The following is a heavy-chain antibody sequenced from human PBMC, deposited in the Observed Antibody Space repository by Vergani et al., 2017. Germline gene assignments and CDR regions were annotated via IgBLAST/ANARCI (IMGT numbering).Heavy chain of an antibody. J-gene: IGHJ4*02. V-gene: IGHV2-5*02. D-gene: IGHD2-15*01. Sequence: QITFKESGPTLVKPTHTLPLTCTFSGFSLITSGVGVGWIRQPPGKALKWLALIYWDDDQSYSPSLKSRLTITKDTYTNQVVLPMTNMEPVDTATYYCAHSRDGGGGAYYFDYWGQGTLVTVSS. CDR3: AHSRDGGGGAYYFDY. CDR2: IYWDDDQ. CDR1: GFSLITSGVG.